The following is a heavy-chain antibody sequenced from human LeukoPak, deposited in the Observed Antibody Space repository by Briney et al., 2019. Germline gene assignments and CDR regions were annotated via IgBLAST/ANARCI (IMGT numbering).Heavy chain of an antibody. Sequence: SETLSLTCTISGGSISSYYWSWIRQPPGKGLEWIGYIYYSGSTNNNPSLKSRVTIAVDTSKNQFSLNLRSVTAVDTAVYYCARVEEGYGSGRRENYYYYYMDVWGKGTTVTISS. CDR3: ARVEEGYGSGRRENYYYYYMDV. J-gene: IGHJ6*03. V-gene: IGHV4-59*01. D-gene: IGHD3-10*01. CDR2: IYYSGST. CDR1: GGSISSYY.